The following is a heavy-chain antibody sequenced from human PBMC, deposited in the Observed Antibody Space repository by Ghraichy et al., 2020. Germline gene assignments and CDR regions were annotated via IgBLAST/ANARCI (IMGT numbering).Heavy chain of an antibody. CDR2: FGGDPLLT. V-gene: IGHV3-23*01. Sequence: GGSLRLSCAASGFNFRSYAMSWVRQAPGKGLEWVPGFGGDPLLTYYADSVKGRFTISRDNSRNTLYLQMNGLRVEDTALYYCAKEGQIGVAGFDCWGQGTLVTVSS. D-gene: IGHD6-19*01. J-gene: IGHJ4*02. CDR3: AKEGQIGVAGFDC. CDR1: GFNFRSYA.